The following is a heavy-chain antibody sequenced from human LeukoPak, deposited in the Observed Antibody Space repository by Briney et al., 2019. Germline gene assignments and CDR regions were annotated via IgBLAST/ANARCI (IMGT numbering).Heavy chain of an antibody. J-gene: IGHJ6*03. V-gene: IGHV4-34*01. CDR2: INHSGST. CDR1: GGSFSGYY. D-gene: IGHD3-10*01. Sequence: SETLSLTCAVYGGSFSGYYWSWIRQPPGKGLEWIGEINHSGSTNYNPSLKSRVTISVDTSKNQFSLKLSSVTAADTAVYYCARGRPYYYGSGSYYSRLAYYYYYMDVWGKGTTVTVSS. CDR3: ARGRPYYYGSGSYYSRLAYYYYYMDV.